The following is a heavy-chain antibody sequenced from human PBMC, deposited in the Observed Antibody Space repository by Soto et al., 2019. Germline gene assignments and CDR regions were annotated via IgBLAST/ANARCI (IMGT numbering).Heavy chain of an antibody. CDR3: ARVSDYYDSSGTFDY. V-gene: IGHV1-69*13. CDR2: IIPIFGTA. Sequence: SVKVSCKAPGGTFSSYAISWVRQAPGQGLEWMGGIIPIFGTANYAQKFQGRVTITADESTSTAYMELSSLRSEDTAVYYCARVSDYYDSSGTFDYWGQGTLVTVSS. J-gene: IGHJ4*02. CDR1: GGTFSSYA. D-gene: IGHD3-22*01.